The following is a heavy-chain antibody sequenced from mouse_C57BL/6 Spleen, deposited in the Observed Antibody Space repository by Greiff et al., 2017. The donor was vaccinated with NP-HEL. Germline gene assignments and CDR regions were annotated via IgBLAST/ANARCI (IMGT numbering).Heavy chain of an antibody. CDR3: ARHEDDDGLYVLHY. Sequence: QVQLQQSGAELVNPGASVKLSCKASGYTFTEYTIHWVKQTSGPGLEWLGRFYPGSGSIKSHEKFTVKATLTADKASSTLYMELSRLTSEDSAFYFCARHEDDDGLYVLHYWGQGTTLTVSS. V-gene: IGHV1-62-2*01. J-gene: IGHJ2*01. CDR1: GYTFTEYT. D-gene: IGHD2-3*01. CDR2: FYPGSGSI.